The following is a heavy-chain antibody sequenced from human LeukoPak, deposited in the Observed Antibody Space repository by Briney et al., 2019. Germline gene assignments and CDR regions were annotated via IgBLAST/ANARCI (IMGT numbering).Heavy chain of an antibody. Sequence: SETLSLTCTASGGSISSGSYYWSWIRQPAGKGLEWIGRIYTSGSTNYNPSLKSRVTISVDTSKNQFSLKLSSVTAADTAVYYCARDDYGDYAGWFDPWGQGTLVTVSS. V-gene: IGHV4-61*02. D-gene: IGHD4-17*01. CDR2: IYTSGST. CDR3: ARDDYGDYAGWFDP. J-gene: IGHJ5*02. CDR1: GGSISSGSYY.